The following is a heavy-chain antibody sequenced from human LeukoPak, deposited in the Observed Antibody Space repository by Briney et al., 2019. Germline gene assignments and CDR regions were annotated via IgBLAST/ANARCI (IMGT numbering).Heavy chain of an antibody. CDR3: ARGFALDF. CDR1: GDTVSSNSAA. J-gene: IGHJ3*01. Sequence: SQTLSLTCDISGDTVSSNSAAWNWIRQSPSRGLEWLGRTYYRSKWYYDYAVSVKSRITISPDTSKNQFSLQLNSVTADDTAVYYCARGFALDFWGQGTMVTLSS. CDR2: TYYRSKWYY. V-gene: IGHV6-1*01.